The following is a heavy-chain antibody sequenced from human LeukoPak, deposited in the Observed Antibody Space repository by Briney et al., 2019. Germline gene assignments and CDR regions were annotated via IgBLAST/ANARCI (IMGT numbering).Heavy chain of an antibody. CDR1: GFTFSSYA. Sequence: GGSLRLSCAASGFTFSSYAMTWVRQAPGKGLEWVSGISNSGGFTYYADSVKGRLTISRDNSKNTLYLQMNSLKAEDTALYYCAILYSTNYWGQGTLVTVSS. CDR3: AILYSTNY. CDR2: ISNSGGFT. D-gene: IGHD6-13*01. J-gene: IGHJ4*02. V-gene: IGHV3-23*01.